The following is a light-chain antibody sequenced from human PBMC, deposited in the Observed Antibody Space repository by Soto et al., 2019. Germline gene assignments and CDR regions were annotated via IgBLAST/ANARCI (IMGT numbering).Light chain of an antibody. Sequence: ETLLTQSPATLSLSPGERATLSCRASQSVEKHLAWYQVKPGQAPRPLIYDASNRATGVPARFSGSGSGTDFTLTISSLEPEDFAIYYCQQRHDWPPLTFGGGTKVEIK. CDR1: QSVEKH. CDR3: QQRHDWPPLT. J-gene: IGKJ4*01. CDR2: DAS. V-gene: IGKV3-11*01.